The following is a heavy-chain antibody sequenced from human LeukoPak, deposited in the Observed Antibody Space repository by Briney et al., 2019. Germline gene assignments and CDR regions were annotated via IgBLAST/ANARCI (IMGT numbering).Heavy chain of an antibody. Sequence: ASVKVSCKASGYTFTGYYMHWVRQAPGQGLGWMGWINPNSGGTNYAQKFQGRVTMTRDTSISTAYMELSRLRSDDTAVYYCARERKYCSGGSCYSEFDYWGQGTLVTVS. CDR1: GYTFTGYY. D-gene: IGHD2-15*01. J-gene: IGHJ4*02. CDR2: INPNSGGT. CDR3: ARERKYCSGGSCYSEFDY. V-gene: IGHV1-2*02.